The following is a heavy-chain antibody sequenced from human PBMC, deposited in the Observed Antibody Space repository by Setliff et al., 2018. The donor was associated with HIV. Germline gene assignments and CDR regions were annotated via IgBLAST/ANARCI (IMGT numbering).Heavy chain of an antibody. J-gene: IGHJ5*01. Sequence: PSETLSLTCTVSGGSISSNSYYWGWIRQPPGKGLEWIGSIYYSGSTYCNPSLKRRVIISIDMSKNQFSLKLSSVTAADTAVYSCARGYSSSWYDSWGQGTLVTAPQ. CDR2: IYYSGST. V-gene: IGHV4-39*01. CDR1: GGSISSNSYY. D-gene: IGHD6-13*01. CDR3: ARGYSSSWYDS.